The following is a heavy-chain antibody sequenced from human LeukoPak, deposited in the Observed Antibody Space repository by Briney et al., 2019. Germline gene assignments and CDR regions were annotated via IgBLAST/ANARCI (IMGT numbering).Heavy chain of an antibody. CDR3: ARYSSSWSYYYYMDV. CDR1: GFTFSSYE. D-gene: IGHD6-13*01. J-gene: IGHJ6*03. Sequence: GGSLRLSCAASGFTFSSYEMNWVRQAPGKGLEWVSYISTSGSTKYYADSVKGRFTISRDNAKNSLYLQMNSLRAEDTAVYYCARYSSSWSYYYYMDVWGKGTTVTVSS. V-gene: IGHV3-48*03. CDR2: ISTSGSTK.